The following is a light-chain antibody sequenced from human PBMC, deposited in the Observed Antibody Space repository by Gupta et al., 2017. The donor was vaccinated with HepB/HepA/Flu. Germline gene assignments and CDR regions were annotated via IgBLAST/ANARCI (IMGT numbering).Light chain of an antibody. CDR1: GSDIGDFNY. CDR2: DVS. J-gene: IGLJ2*01. CDR3: SSFTSSSTAV. Sequence: QSALTQPAPVSGSPGQSIPISCPGTGSDIGDFNYVSWYQQHPGQVPKLIIYDVSDRPSGVSNRFSGSKSGNTASLTISGLQAEDEADYYCSSFTSSSTAVFGGGTKLTVL. V-gene: IGLV2-14*01.